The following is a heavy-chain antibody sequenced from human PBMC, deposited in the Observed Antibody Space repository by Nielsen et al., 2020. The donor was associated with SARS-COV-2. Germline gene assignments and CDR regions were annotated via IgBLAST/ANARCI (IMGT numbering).Heavy chain of an antibody. CDR2: IDCDDDK. Sequence: SGPTLVKPTHTLTLACTFSGFSLSTSGMCVSWIRQPPGKALEWLARIDCDDDKYYSTSLKTRPTISKDTTKNQVVLTMTNMDPVDTATYYCARTYYGGNSAFFDYWGQGTLVTVSS. V-gene: IGHV2-70*11. D-gene: IGHD4-23*01. J-gene: IGHJ4*02. CDR3: ARTYYGGNSAFFDY. CDR1: GFSLSTSGMC.